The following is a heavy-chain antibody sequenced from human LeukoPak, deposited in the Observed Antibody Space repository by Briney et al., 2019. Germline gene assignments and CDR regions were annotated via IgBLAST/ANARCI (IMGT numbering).Heavy chain of an antibody. J-gene: IGHJ4*02. CDR3: AIALYSSGWYRGEYYFDY. V-gene: IGHV4-59*01. Sequence: SETLSLTCTVSGGSISSYYWSWIRQPPGKGLEWIGYIYYSGSTNYNPSLKSRVTISVDTSKNQFSLKLSSVTAADTAVYYCAIALYSSGWYRGEYYFDYWGQGTLVTVSS. CDR2: IYYSGST. CDR1: GGSISSYY. D-gene: IGHD6-19*01.